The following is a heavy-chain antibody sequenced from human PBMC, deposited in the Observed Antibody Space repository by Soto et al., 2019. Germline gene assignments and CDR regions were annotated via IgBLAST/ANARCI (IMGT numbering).Heavy chain of an antibody. Sequence: QVHLVESGGGVVQPGRSLRLSCAASGFAFRNYGMHWVRQAPGKGLEWVAVTSKDDSSKYYADSVRGRFTISRDNSKNTVWLQMDSLRGDDTGVYYCAKQLDDGRLDDYWGQGTLVTVSS. CDR1: GFAFRNYG. D-gene: IGHD3-16*01. CDR3: AKQLDDGRLDDY. J-gene: IGHJ4*02. CDR2: TSKDDSSK. V-gene: IGHV3-30*18.